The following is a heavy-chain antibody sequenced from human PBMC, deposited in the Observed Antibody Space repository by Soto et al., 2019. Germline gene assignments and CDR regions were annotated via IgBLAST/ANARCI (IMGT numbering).Heavy chain of an antibody. D-gene: IGHD4-17*01. Sequence: GESLKISCKGSGYSFTSYWIGWVRQMPGKGLEWMGNIYPGDSDTRYSPSFQGRVTFSADKSISTAYLQWSSLQASDTAIYYCARDPRGAYGDSYYGMDVWGQGTTVTVSS. J-gene: IGHJ6*02. CDR2: IYPGDSDT. CDR3: ARDPRGAYGDSYYGMDV. V-gene: IGHV5-51*01. CDR1: GYSFTSYW.